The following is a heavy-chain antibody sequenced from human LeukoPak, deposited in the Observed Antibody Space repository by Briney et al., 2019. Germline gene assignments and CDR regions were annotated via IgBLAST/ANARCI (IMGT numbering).Heavy chain of an antibody. CDR1: GGSISSGSYY. J-gene: IGHJ4*02. Sequence: SETLSLTCTVSGGSISSGSYYWSWIRQPAGKGLEWIGRIYTSGSTNYNPSLKSRVTISVDTSKNQFSLKLSSVTAADTAVYYCASSGWYDYFDYWGQGTLVTVSS. D-gene: IGHD6-19*01. CDR3: ASSGWYDYFDY. CDR2: IYTSGST. V-gene: IGHV4-61*02.